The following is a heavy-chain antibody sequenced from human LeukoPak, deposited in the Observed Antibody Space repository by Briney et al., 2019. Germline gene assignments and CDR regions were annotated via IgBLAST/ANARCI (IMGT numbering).Heavy chain of an antibody. CDR2: IYSGGRT. D-gene: IGHD6-19*01. CDR3: ARDPAVAGD. CDR1: GFSVSNNY. Sequence: GGSLRLSCAASGFSVSNNYMTWVRQARGKGLQCVSIIYSGGRTDYARSVKGRFTISRDNSKNTLYLQMNSLRAEDTAVYYCARDPAVAGDWGQGTMVTVSS. J-gene: IGHJ3*01. V-gene: IGHV3-53*01.